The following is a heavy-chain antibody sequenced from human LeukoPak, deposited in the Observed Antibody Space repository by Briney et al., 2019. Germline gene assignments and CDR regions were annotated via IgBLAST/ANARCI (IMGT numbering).Heavy chain of an antibody. V-gene: IGHV3-23*01. Sequence: GGSLRLSCEASGFTFITYAMSWVRQAPGKGLQWVSGISGTDSGTYYTDSVKGRFTISRDNAKNSLYLQMNSLRAEDTAVYYCARDPIAVAGYYFDYWGQGTLVTVSS. J-gene: IGHJ4*02. CDR2: ISGTDSGT. CDR1: GFTFITYA. D-gene: IGHD6-19*01. CDR3: ARDPIAVAGYYFDY.